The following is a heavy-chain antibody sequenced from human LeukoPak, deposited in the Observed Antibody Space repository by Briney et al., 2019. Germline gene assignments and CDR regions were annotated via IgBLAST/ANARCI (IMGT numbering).Heavy chain of an antibody. J-gene: IGHJ4*02. V-gene: IGHV3-9*01. Sequence: GRSLRLSCAASGFTFDDYAMHWVRQAPGKGLEWVSGISWNSGSIGYADSVKGRFTISRDNAKNSLYLQMNSLRAEDTALYYCAKGRGFTVAGTPASWGQGTLVTVSS. D-gene: IGHD6-19*01. CDR1: GFTFDDYA. CDR2: ISWNSGSI. CDR3: AKGRGFTVAGTPAS.